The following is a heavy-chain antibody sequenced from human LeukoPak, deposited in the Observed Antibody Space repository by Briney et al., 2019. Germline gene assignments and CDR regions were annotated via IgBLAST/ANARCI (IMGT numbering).Heavy chain of an antibody. CDR1: GAXISGYY. V-gene: IGHV4-59*01. J-gene: IGHJ3*02. CDR2: IYYSGST. CDR3: ARCLSRCNNGFDI. D-gene: IGHD2/OR15-2a*01. Sequence: PSETLSLTCSVSGAXISGYYWSWIRQPPGKGLEWFGHIYYSGSTTYNPSLKSRVTISVDTSKNQFSLKLSSVTTADTAVYYCARCLSRCNNGFDIWGQGTMVTVSS.